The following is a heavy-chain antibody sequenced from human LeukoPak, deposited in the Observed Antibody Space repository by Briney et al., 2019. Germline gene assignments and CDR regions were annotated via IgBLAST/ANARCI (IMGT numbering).Heavy chain of an antibody. J-gene: IGHJ4*02. Sequence: PGRSLRLSCAASGFTFSSYGMHWVRQAPGKGLEWVAVISYDGSNKYYADSVKGRFTISRDNSKNTLYLQMNSLRAEDTAVYYCAKDGRDYGDYVGYWGQGTLVTVSS. V-gene: IGHV3-30*18. CDR2: ISYDGSNK. CDR1: GFTFSSYG. CDR3: AKDGRDYGDYVGY. D-gene: IGHD4-17*01.